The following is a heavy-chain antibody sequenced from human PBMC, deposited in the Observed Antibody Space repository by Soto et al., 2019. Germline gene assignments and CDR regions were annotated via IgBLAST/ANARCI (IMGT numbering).Heavy chain of an antibody. CDR2: ISGSGGST. D-gene: IGHD1-7*01. J-gene: IGHJ4*02. V-gene: IGHV3-23*01. CDR1: GFTFSSFA. CDR3: AKDHQTYNWDYLFDS. Sequence: PGGSLRLSCAASGFTFSSFAMSWVRQAPGKGLDWVSAISGSGGSTYSADSVKGRFTISRDNSKNMVYLQMDSLRVEDTAVYFCAKDHQTYNWDYLFDSWGPGTLVTVSS.